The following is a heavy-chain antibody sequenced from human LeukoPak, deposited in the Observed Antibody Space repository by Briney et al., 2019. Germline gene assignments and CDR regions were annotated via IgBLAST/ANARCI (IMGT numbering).Heavy chain of an antibody. J-gene: IGHJ3*02. CDR2: ISSKGHST. CDR3: VGRWELRDAFDI. V-gene: IGHV3-64D*06. D-gene: IGHD1-26*01. Sequence: GGSLRLSCSASGFTFSSFVMHWVRQAPGKGLEYVSAISSKGHSTYYADSVKGRFTISRDNSKNRLYPQMSSLRAEDAAVYYCVGRWELRDAFDIGGQGTMVTVSS. CDR1: GFTFSSFV.